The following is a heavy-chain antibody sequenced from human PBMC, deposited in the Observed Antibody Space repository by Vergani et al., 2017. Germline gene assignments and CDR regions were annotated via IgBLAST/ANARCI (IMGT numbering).Heavy chain of an antibody. CDR3: ARQDPWGYYYYSSGIVEY. CDR2: IYYSGST. CDR1: GGSISSSSYY. Sequence: QLQLQESGPGLVKPSETLSLTCTVSGGSISSSSYYWGWIRQPPGKGLEWIGSIYYSGSTYYNPSLKSRVTISVDTSKNQFSLKLSSVTAADTAVYYCARQDPWGYYYYSSGIVEYWGQGTLVTVSS. J-gene: IGHJ4*02. D-gene: IGHD3-22*01. V-gene: IGHV4-39*01.